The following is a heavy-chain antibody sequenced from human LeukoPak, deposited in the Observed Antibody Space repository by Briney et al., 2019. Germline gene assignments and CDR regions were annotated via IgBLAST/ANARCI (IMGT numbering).Heavy chain of an antibody. CDR2: INPNSGGS. CDR3: ARDRRGAYGDYATSF. V-gene: IGHV1-2*02. J-gene: IGHJ4*02. CDR1: GYTFTGYY. D-gene: IGHD4-17*01. Sequence: ASVKVSCKASGYTFTGYYMHWLRQAPGQGLEWMGWINPNSGGSNYAQKFQGRVTMTSDTSISTAYMELSRLRSDDTAVYYCARDRRGAYGDYATSFWGQGTLVTVSS.